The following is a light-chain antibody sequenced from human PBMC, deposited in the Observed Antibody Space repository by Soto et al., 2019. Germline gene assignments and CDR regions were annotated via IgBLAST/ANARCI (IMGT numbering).Light chain of an antibody. Sequence: QSALTQPASVSGSPGQSITISCTGTNSNVGGYNYVSCYQQHPGTAPKLMIYDVSSRPAGVANCFSGSKSGNTASLTISGLQAEDEADYYCSSYTSSSSLVFGTGTKVTVL. CDR2: DVS. V-gene: IGLV2-14*01. CDR1: NSNVGGYNY. J-gene: IGLJ1*01. CDR3: SSYTSSSSLV.